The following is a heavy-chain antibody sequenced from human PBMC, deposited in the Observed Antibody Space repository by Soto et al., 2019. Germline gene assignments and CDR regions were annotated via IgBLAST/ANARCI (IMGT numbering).Heavy chain of an antibody. Sequence: SETLSLTCAVYGGSFSGYYWSWIRQPPGKGLEWIGEINHSGSTNYNPSLKSRVTISVDTSKNQFSLKLSSVTAADTAVYYCAGSPVATIYGGYFDYWGQGTLVTVSS. CDR2: INHSGST. CDR3: AGSPVATIYGGYFDY. D-gene: IGHD5-12*01. V-gene: IGHV4-34*01. J-gene: IGHJ4*02. CDR1: GGSFSGYY.